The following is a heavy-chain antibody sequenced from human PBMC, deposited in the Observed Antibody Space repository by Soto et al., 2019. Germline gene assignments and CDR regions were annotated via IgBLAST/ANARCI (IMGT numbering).Heavy chain of an antibody. CDR2: IYYSGST. V-gene: IGHV4-39*01. J-gene: IGHJ6*03. D-gene: IGHD2-2*01. Sequence: PSETLSLTCTVSGGSISSSSYYWGWIRQPPGKGLEWIGSIYYSGSTYYNPSLKSRVTISVDTSKNQFSLKLSSVTAADTAVYYCARNRSPAASHYYYYMDVWGKGTTVTVSS. CDR1: GGSISSSSYY. CDR3: ARNRSPAASHYYYYMDV.